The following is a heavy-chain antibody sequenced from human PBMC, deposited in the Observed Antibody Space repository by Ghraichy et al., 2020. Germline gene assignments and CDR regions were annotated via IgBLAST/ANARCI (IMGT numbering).Heavy chain of an antibody. Sequence: SGPLVKPTQTLTLTCTFSGFSLSTSGEGVGWIRQPPGKAPEWLALIYWDDDTRYSPSLKSRLTITKDTSINQVVLTMTNMDPVDTGTYHCARAAATSIFGMVVIPDRWFDPWGQGTLV. CDR2: IYWDDDT. V-gene: IGHV2-5*02. J-gene: IGHJ5*02. CDR3: ARAAATSIFGMVVIPDRWFDP. CDR1: GFSLSTSGEG. D-gene: IGHD3-3*01.